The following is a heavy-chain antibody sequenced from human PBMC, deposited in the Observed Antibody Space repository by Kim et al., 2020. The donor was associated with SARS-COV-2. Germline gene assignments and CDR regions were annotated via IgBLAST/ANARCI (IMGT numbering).Heavy chain of an antibody. CDR1: GFTFSTCF. D-gene: IGHD7-27*01. V-gene: IGHV3-30*04. CDR2: MWDDVSRK. J-gene: IGHJ6*01. CDR3: ATWTRQLGNYQYYAMDI. Sequence: GGSLRLSCAASGFTFSTCFVQWVRQAPGKGLEWVAVMWDDVSRKYYADSVKGRFTISRDNSKNTVYLQMNSLRPEDTAVYYCATWTRQLGNYQYYAMDI.